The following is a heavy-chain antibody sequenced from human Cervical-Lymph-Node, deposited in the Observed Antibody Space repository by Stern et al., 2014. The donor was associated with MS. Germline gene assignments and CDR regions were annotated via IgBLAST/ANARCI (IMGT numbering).Heavy chain of an antibody. Sequence: QVQLVQSGAEVKKPGASAKVSCKASGYTFTRYDIAWVRQAPGQGLEWMGWISVYNGNTKYAQKLQGRVTMTRDTSTNTAYMELRSLISDDTAVYYCARWAYNWDFDYWGQGTLVTVSS. CDR1: GYTFTRYD. J-gene: IGHJ4*02. V-gene: IGHV1-18*01. CDR2: ISVYNGNT. CDR3: ARWAYNWDFDY. D-gene: IGHD1-20*01.